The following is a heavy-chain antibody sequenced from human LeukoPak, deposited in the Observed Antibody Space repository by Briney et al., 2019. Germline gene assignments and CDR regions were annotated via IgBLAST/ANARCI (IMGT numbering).Heavy chain of an antibody. CDR1: EFSFSDYY. Sequence: PGGSLRLSCAASEFSFSDYYMSWIRQAPGKGLEWISYISSSGSTIYYADSVKGRFTISRDNAKNALFLQMNSLRAEDTAVYYCARGSGIVSMWDYFDYWGQGTLVTVSS. J-gene: IGHJ4*02. V-gene: IGHV3-11*04. CDR2: ISSSGSTI. D-gene: IGHD3-10*02. CDR3: ARGSGIVSMWDYFDY.